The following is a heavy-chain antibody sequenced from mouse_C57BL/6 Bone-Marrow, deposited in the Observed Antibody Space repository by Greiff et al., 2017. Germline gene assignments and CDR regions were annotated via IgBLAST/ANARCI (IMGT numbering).Heavy chain of an antibody. V-gene: IGHV1-69*01. CDR1: GYTFTSYW. Sequence: QVQLQQPGAELVMPGASVKLSCKASGYTFTSYWMHWVKQRPGQGLEWIGEIDPSDSYPNYNQKFKGKSTLTVDKSSRTAYLQLSSLTSEDSAVYYCARWGYGSPPGSYDVWGTGTTVTVSS. CDR2: IDPSDSYP. J-gene: IGHJ1*03. CDR3: ARWGYGSPPGSYDV. D-gene: IGHD3-1*01.